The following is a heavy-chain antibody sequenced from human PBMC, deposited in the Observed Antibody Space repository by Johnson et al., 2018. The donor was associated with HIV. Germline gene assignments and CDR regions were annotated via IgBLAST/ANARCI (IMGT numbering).Heavy chain of an antibody. CDR1: GFTFSNAW. Sequence: VQLVESGGGLVKPGGSLRLSCAASGFTFSNAWMSWVRQAPGKGLEWVGRIKSKTDGGTTDYAAPVQGRFTISRDDSKNTLYLQMNSLRTEDTAVFYCARNHPQSSDAFDIWGLGTMVTVSS. CDR3: ARNHPQSSDAFDI. J-gene: IGHJ3*02. CDR2: IKSKTDGGTT. V-gene: IGHV3-15*01. D-gene: IGHD4-11*01.